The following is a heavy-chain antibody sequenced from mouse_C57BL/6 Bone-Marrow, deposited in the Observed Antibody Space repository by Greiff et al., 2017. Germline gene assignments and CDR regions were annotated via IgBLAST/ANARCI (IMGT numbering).Heavy chain of an antibody. J-gene: IGHJ3*01. CDR1: GYTFTSYG. Sequence: QVQLQQSGAELVRPGASVKLSCTASGYTFTSYGISWVRQRPGQGLEWIGKIYPRSGNTYYNETFKGKATLTADKSTITAYMMLRSLTSEDSAVYFCASDDYDGAYGGRGTLVTVSA. V-gene: IGHV1-81*01. CDR2: IYPRSGNT. CDR3: ASDDYDGAY. D-gene: IGHD2-4*01.